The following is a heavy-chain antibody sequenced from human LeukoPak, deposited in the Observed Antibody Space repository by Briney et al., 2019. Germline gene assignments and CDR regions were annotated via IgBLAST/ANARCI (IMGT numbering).Heavy chain of an antibody. V-gene: IGHV3-23*01. CDR1: GFTFSSYA. CDR3: AKVGEITIFGVVEGADY. CDR2: ISGSGGST. D-gene: IGHD3-3*01. Sequence: PGGSLRLSCAASGFTFSSYAMSWVRQAPGKGLEWVSAISGSGGSTYYEDSVKGRFSISRDNSKNTLYLQMNSLRAEDTAIYYCAKVGEITIFGVVEGADYWGQGTLVTVSS. J-gene: IGHJ4*02.